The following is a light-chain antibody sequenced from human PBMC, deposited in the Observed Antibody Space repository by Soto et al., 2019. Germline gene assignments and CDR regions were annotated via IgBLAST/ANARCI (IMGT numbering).Light chain of an antibody. CDR1: SSDVGGYNY. Sequence: QSALTQPRSVSGSPGQSVTISCTGTSSDVGGYNYVSWYQQHPGKAPKLMIFDVIKRPSGVPDRFSGSKSGNTASLTISGLQAEDEADYYCCSYAGSSRVFGGGTKVTVL. CDR3: CSYAGSSRV. V-gene: IGLV2-11*01. J-gene: IGLJ2*01. CDR2: DVI.